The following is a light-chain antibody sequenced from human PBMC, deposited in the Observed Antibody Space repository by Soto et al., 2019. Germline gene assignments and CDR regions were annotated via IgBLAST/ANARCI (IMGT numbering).Light chain of an antibody. V-gene: IGKV3-15*01. Sequence: EILMTQSPATLSVSPGEGASLSCRVSQSVTSKLAWYQQRPGQPPRLLISDASTRATGVPATFSGSGSGTDFTLTISSLQSDDFAVYSCLQCHYWPWTFGQGTRVEVK. CDR3: LQCHYWPWT. J-gene: IGKJ1*01. CDR2: DAS. CDR1: QSVTSK.